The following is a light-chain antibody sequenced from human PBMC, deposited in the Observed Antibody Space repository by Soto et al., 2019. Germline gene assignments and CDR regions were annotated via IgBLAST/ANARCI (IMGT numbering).Light chain of an antibody. Sequence: QSALTQPASVSGSPGQSITISCTGTSRDVGGYKYVSWYQQLPGKAPKLMIYEVSKRPSGVSNRFSASKSASTASLTISGLQPEDEADYYCSSYTSSSTIVFGSGTKVTVL. V-gene: IGLV2-14*01. J-gene: IGLJ1*01. CDR3: SSYTSSSTIV. CDR1: SRDVGGYKY. CDR2: EVS.